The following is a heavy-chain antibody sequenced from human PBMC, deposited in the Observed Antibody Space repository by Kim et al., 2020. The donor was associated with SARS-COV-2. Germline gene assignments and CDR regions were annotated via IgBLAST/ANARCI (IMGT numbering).Heavy chain of an antibody. CDR2: IYYTGST. CDR3: ARVSSWTGGSGGVDV. J-gene: IGHJ6*02. D-gene: IGHD6-13*01. Sequence: SETLSLTCTGSGGSISSYYWSWIRQPPGKGLEWIGCIYYTGSTTYNPSLKSRVTISVDTSNNQFSLKVSSVTAADTAVYYCARVSSWTGGSGGVDVWGQGTTVTVSS. CDR1: GGSISSYY. V-gene: IGHV4-59*01.